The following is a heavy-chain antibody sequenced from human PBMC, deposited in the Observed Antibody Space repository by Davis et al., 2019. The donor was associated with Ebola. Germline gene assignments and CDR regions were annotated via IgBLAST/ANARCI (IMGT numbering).Heavy chain of an antibody. CDR3: ARVRSGYDFYYYYYGMDV. CDR2: IYYSGST. J-gene: IGHJ6*02. V-gene: IGHV4-59*01. Sequence: PSETLSLTCTVSGGSISSYYWSWIRQPPGKGLEWIGYIYYSGSTNYNPSLKSRVTISVDTSKNQFSLKLSSVTAADTAVYYCARVRSGYDFYYYYYGMDVWGQGTTVTVSS. CDR1: GGSISSYY. D-gene: IGHD5-12*01.